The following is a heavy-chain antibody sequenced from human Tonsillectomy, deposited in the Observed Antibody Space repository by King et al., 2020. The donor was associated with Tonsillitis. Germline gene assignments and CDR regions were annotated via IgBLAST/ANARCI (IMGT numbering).Heavy chain of an antibody. V-gene: IGHV1-2*02. J-gene: IGHJ5*02. CDR1: GYTFTGYY. Sequence: VQLVESGAEVKKPGASVKVSCKASGYTFTGYYMHWVRQAPGRGLEWLGWINPNSGGPNDVQKFQGRVTVTWDTPITTAYLELSRLRSDDTAVYYCARGGHYYDFWSGYSNWFDPWGQGTLVTVSS. D-gene: IGHD3-3*01. CDR3: ARGGHYYDFWSGYSNWFDP. CDR2: INPNSGGP.